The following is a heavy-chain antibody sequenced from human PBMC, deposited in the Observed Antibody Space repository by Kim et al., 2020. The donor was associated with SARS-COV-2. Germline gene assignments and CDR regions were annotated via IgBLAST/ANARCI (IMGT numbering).Heavy chain of an antibody. CDR3: AKDLYDYVWGSYRYYY. V-gene: IGHV3-23*01. Sequence: SVKGRFTISRDNSKNTLYLQMNSLRAEDTAVYYCAKDLYDYVWGSYRYYYWGQGTLVTVSS. D-gene: IGHD3-16*02. J-gene: IGHJ4*02.